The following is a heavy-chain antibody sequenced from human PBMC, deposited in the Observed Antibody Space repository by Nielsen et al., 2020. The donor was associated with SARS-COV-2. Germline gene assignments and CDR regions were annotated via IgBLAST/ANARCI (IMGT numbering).Heavy chain of an antibody. Sequence: SVKVSCKASGGTFSSYAISWVRQAPGQGLEWMGGIIPIFGTANYAQKFQGRVTITADESTSTAYMELSSLRSEDTAVYYCATRITVRETLVGNYFSYGMDVWGQGTTVTVSS. CDR2: IIPIFGTA. CDR1: GGTFSSYA. J-gene: IGHJ6*02. V-gene: IGHV1-69*13. D-gene: IGHD3-16*01. CDR3: ATRITVRETLVGNYFSYGMDV.